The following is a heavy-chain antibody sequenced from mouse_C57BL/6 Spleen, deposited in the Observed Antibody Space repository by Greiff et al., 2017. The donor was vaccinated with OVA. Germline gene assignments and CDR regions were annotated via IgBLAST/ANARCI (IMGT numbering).Heavy chain of an antibody. Sequence: QVQLQQPGAELVMPGASVKLSCKASGYTFTSYWMHWVKQRPGQGLEWIGEIDPSDSYTNYNQKFKGKSTLTVDKSSSTAYMQLSSLTSEDSAVYYCAITGTEDYWGQGTTLTVSS. CDR2: IDPSDSYT. D-gene: IGHD4-1*01. CDR3: AITGTEDY. CDR1: GYTFTSYW. V-gene: IGHV1-69*01. J-gene: IGHJ2*01.